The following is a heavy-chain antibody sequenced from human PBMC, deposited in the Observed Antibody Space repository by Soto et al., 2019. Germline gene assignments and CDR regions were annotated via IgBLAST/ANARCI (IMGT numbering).Heavy chain of an antibody. J-gene: IGHJ3*02. CDR1: GYTLTELS. V-gene: IGHV1-24*01. D-gene: IGHD6-13*01. Sequence: ASVKVSCKVSGYTLTELSMHWVRQAPGKGLEWMGGFDPEDGETIYAQKFQGRVTMTEDTSTDTAYMELSSLRSEDTAVYYCATALQPRGYDVVPGAFDIWGQGTMVTVSS. CDR3: ATALQPRGYDVVPGAFDI. CDR2: FDPEDGET.